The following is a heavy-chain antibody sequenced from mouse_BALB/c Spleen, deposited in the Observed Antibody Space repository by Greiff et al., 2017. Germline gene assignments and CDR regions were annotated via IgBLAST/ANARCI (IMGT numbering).Heavy chain of an antibody. CDR2: ILPGSGST. Sequence: QVQLQQSGAELMKPGASVTISCKATGYTFSSYWIEWVKQRPGHGLEWIGEILPGSGSTNYNEKFKGKATFTADTSSNTAYMQLSSLTSEDSAVYYCARSGFIISYYFDYWGPGTTLTVSS. CDR1: GYTFSSYW. D-gene: IGHD1-2*01. V-gene: IGHV1-9*01. J-gene: IGHJ2*01. CDR3: ARSGFIISYYFDY.